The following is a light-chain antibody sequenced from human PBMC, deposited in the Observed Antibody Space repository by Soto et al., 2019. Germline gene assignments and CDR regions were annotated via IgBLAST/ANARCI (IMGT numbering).Light chain of an antibody. V-gene: IGLV2-14*01. CDR1: ITDIVAYNY. Sequence: QSVLTQPASVSGSPGQSITISCTGTITDIVAYNYVSWYQQHPGKAPKLLIYGVSSRPSGVSNRFSGSKSGNAAYLTISGLQAEDESDYYCSSYTNTNTLVFGTGTKVTVL. J-gene: IGLJ1*01. CDR2: GVS. CDR3: SSYTNTNTLV.